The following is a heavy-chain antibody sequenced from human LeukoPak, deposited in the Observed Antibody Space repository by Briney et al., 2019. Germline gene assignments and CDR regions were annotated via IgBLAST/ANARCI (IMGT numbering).Heavy chain of an antibody. J-gene: IGHJ6*02. CDR2: IYYSGNT. CDR3: ARLGEYYYYGMDV. V-gene: IGHV4-59*08. CDR1: GCSIRRYY. Sequence: SGTLSLTCRGSGCSIRRYYWGWVRQAPGEGLEWVGYIYYSGNTKYNPSLKSRITISVDTSKNQFSLNLISVTAADTAVYYCARLGEYYYYGMDVWGQGTTVTVSS.